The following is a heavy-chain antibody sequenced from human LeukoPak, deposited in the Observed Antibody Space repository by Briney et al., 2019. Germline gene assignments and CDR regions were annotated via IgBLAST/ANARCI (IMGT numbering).Heavy chain of an antibody. Sequence: ASVKVSCKVSGYTLTELSMHWVRQAPGKGLEWMGGFDPEDGETIYAQKFQGRVTMTEDTSTDTAYMELSSLRSEDTAVYYCARDHASPYSSGWYIGKNWFDPWGQGTLVTVSS. J-gene: IGHJ5*02. D-gene: IGHD6-19*01. V-gene: IGHV1-24*01. CDR1: GYTLTELS. CDR3: ARDHASPYSSGWYIGKNWFDP. CDR2: FDPEDGET.